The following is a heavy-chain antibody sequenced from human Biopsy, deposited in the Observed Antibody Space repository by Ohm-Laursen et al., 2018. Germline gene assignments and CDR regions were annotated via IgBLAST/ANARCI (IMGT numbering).Heavy chain of an antibody. J-gene: IGHJ2*01. V-gene: IGHV4-59*01. CDR1: GDSISTYY. CDR2: IYYTGNT. Sequence: GTLSLTCTVSGDSISTYYWSWIRQPPGKGLQWIGYIYYTGNTDYNPSLQSRVTISVDTSKSHFSLRLRSMTPADTAMYYCARDRGYYSDRTVPGYFDLWGRGTLVTVSS. D-gene: IGHD3-22*01. CDR3: ARDRGYYSDRTVPGYFDL.